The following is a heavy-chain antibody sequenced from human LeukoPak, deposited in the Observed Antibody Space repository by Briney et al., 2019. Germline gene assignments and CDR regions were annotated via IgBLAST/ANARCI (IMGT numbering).Heavy chain of an antibody. Sequence: GGSLRLSCAASGFTFSSYWMHWVRHAPGKGLVWVSRINSDGSSTSYADSVKGRFTTSRDNAKNTLYPQMNSLRAEDTAVYYCARGYDFWSSYGMDVWGQGTTVTVSS. D-gene: IGHD3-3*01. V-gene: IGHV3-74*01. CDR2: INSDGSST. CDR1: GFTFSSYW. J-gene: IGHJ6*02. CDR3: ARGYDFWSSYGMDV.